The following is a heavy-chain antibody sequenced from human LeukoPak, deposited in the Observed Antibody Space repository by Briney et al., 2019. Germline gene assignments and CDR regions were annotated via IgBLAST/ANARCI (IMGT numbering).Heavy chain of an antibody. CDR1: GYTFTGYY. CDR3: AKAGGDIVVVPAYYYYMDV. J-gene: IGHJ6*03. CDR2: INPNSGGT. Sequence: ASVKVSCKASGYTFTGYYMHWVRQAPGQGLEWMGWINPNSGGTNYAQKFQGRVTMTRDTSISTAYMEVSFLRSDDTAVYYCAKAGGDIVVVPAYYYYMDVWGKGTTVTVSS. D-gene: IGHD2-2*01. V-gene: IGHV1-2*02.